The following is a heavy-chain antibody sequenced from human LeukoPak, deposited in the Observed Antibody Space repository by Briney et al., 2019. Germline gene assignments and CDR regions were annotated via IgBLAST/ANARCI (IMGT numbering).Heavy chain of an antibody. CDR1: GFTFSNYW. Sequence: GGSLRLSCAASGFTFSNYWMHWVRQVPGKGLVWVSRINDDGSATFYADSVKGRFTISRDNAKNSLYLQMNSLRAEDTAVYYCAREAYGSGNYPFDYWGQGTLVTVSS. CDR2: INDDGSAT. V-gene: IGHV3-74*01. D-gene: IGHD3-10*01. CDR3: AREAYGSGNYPFDY. J-gene: IGHJ4*02.